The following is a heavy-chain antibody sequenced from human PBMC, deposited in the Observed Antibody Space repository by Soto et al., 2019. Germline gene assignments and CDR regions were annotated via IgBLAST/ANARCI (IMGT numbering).Heavy chain of an antibody. J-gene: IGHJ4*02. CDR3: ARDGPAADFDH. Sequence: EVQLVESGGGLAQPGGSLRLSCAASGFTFSGYEMNWVRQAPGKGLEWVSYIDSSGNTIDYADSVKGRFTISRDNAKNSLYLQMNSLRAEDTAIYYRARDGPAADFDHWGQGTQVTVSS. D-gene: IGHD6-13*01. CDR1: GFTFSGYE. V-gene: IGHV3-48*03. CDR2: IDSSGNTI.